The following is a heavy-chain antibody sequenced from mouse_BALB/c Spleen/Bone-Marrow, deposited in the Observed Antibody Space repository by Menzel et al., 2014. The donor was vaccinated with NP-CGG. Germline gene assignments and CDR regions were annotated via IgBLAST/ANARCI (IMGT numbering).Heavy chain of an antibody. Sequence: EVQLVESGGGLVKVGESLKLSCAASGFTFSTYYMSWVRQTPEKRLELVAAIYTNDGSTYYPDTVKGRFAISRDNAKNPLYLQMNSLKSEDTALYYCARRAFYALDYWGQGTSVTVSS. CDR3: ARRAFYALDY. J-gene: IGHJ4*01. CDR1: GFTFSTYY. CDR2: IYTNDGST. V-gene: IGHV5-6-2*01.